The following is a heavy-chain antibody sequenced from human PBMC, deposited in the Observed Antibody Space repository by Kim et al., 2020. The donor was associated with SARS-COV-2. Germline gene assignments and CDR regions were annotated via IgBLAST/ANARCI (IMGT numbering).Heavy chain of an antibody. CDR3: ARWEVAFFYGLDV. V-gene: IGHV1-69*01. Sequence: NYAQRFLGRATITADESTSTAYLEVNNLRSDDTSVYYCARWEVAFFYGLDVWGQGTTVAVSS. J-gene: IGHJ6*02. D-gene: IGHD3-3*02.